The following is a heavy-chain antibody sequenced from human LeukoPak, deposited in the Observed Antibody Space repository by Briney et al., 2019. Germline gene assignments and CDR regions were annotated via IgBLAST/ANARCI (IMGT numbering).Heavy chain of an antibody. V-gene: IGHV4-34*01. CDR2: INHSGST. CDR1: GGSFSGYY. Sequence: PSETLSLTCAVYGGSFSGYYWSWIRQPPGKGLEWIGEINHSGSTNYNPSLKSRVTISVDTSKNQFSLKLSSVTAADTAVYYCASRGRSSGYYFDYWGQGTLVTVSS. D-gene: IGHD3-22*01. J-gene: IGHJ4*02. CDR3: ASRGRSSGYYFDY.